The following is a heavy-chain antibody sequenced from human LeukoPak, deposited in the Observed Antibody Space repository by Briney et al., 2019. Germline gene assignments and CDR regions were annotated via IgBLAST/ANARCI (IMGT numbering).Heavy chain of an antibody. Sequence: GGSLRLSCAASGFTFSRYSMSWVRQAPGKGLEWVSAISDDSNYIYYAASVEGRFTISRDNAKNSLYLQMNSLRAEDTAVYYCAKAALPYSSSSYYFDYWGQGTLVTVSS. V-gene: IGHV3-21*01. CDR1: GFTFSRYS. J-gene: IGHJ4*02. D-gene: IGHD6-6*01. CDR3: AKAALPYSSSSYYFDY. CDR2: ISDDSNYI.